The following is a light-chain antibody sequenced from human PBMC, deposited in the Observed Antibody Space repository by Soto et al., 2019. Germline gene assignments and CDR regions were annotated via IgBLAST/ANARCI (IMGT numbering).Light chain of an antibody. J-gene: IGKJ1*01. CDR3: QQYSSYPT. CDR1: QGISNW. V-gene: IGKV1-5*01. Sequence: DIQMTQSPSTLSASMRNTVTVACRASQGISNWSAWYQHKPGKDPKPLIFHASSLESGVPSRFSGSGSGTEFTPTISSLQSDDFATYYCQQYSSYPTFGQVTRWIS. CDR2: HAS.